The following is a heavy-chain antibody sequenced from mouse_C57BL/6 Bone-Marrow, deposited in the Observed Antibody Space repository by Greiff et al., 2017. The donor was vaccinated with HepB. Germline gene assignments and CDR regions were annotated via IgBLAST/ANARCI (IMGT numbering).Heavy chain of an antibody. V-gene: IGHV1-55*01. CDR1: GYTFTSYW. D-gene: IGHD1-1*01. CDR3: ALSSVWYFDV. J-gene: IGHJ1*03. CDR2: IYPGSGST. Sequence: QVQLQQPGAELVKPGASVKMSCKASGYTFTSYWITWVKQRPGQGLEWIGEIYPGSGSTNYNEKFKSKATLTVDTSSSTAYMQLSSLTSEDSAVYYCALSSVWYFDVWGTGTTVTVSS.